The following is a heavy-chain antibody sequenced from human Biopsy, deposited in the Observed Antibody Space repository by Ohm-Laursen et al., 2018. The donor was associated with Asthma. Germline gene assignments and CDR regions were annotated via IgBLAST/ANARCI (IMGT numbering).Heavy chain of an antibody. CDR2: LIPVLGTP. CDR3: ARGYSGSDRIVYYYSGLEV. D-gene: IGHD5-12*01. V-gene: IGHV1-69*01. CDR1: GDSFSNYA. J-gene: IGHJ6*02. Sequence: SSVKVSCKPSGDSFSNYAISWVRQAPEQGLEWMGGLIPVLGTPDHAQMFEGRVTITADESTSTAYMELSSLSSEDTAVYYCARGYSGSDRIVYYYSGLEVWGQGTTVTVSS.